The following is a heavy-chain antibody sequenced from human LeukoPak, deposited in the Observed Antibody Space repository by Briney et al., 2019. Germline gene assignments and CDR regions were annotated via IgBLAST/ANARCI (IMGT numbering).Heavy chain of an antibody. D-gene: IGHD3-22*01. Sequence: PGGSLGLSCAASGFTFSSYSMNWVRQAPGKGLEWVSSISSSSSYIYYADSVKGRFTISRDNAKNSLYLQMNSLRAEDTAVYYCARHYYDTSGYFYTEYCQHWGQGTLVTVSS. CDR3: ARHYYDTSGYFYTEYCQH. J-gene: IGHJ1*01. CDR1: GFTFSSYS. V-gene: IGHV3-21*01. CDR2: ISSSSSYI.